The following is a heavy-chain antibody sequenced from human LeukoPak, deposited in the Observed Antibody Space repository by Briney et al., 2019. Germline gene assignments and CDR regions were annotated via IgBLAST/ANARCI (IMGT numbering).Heavy chain of an antibody. J-gene: IGHJ4*02. V-gene: IGHV3-33*08. Sequence: SGGSLRLSCAASGSTFSSYGMHWVRQAPGKGLEWVAVISYLGDDQFYAESVKGRFTISRDNAKNTLYLQMNSLRAEDTAVYYCARGCSGCSLFDYWGQGTLVTVSS. CDR2: ISYLGDDQ. D-gene: IGHD6-19*01. CDR3: ARGCSGCSLFDY. CDR1: GSTFSSYG.